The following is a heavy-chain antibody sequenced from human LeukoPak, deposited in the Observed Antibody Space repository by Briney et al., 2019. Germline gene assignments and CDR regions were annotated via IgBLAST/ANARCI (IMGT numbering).Heavy chain of an antibody. CDR2: ISGSGGST. D-gene: IGHD5-24*01. CDR1: GFTFSSYA. V-gene: IGHV3-23*01. CDR3: AKVRYGYKYYFDY. J-gene: IGHJ4*02. Sequence: GGSLRLSCAASGFTFSSYAMSWVRQAPGKGLEWVSGISGSGGSTYYADSVKGRFTISRDNSKNTLYLQMNSLRAEDTAVYYCAKVRYGYKYYFDYWGQGTLVTVSS.